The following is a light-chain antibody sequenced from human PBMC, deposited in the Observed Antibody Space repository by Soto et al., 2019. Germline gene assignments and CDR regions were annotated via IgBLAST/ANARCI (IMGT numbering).Light chain of an antibody. CDR1: QSIGSW. J-gene: IGKJ1*01. CDR3: HQYNSYSTWP. V-gene: IGKV1-5*03. Sequence: DIQLTQSPSTLSASVGDRITITCRASQSIGSWLAWYQQKPGKVPELLIYKASTSVSGVPSRFRGSGSGTEFPLTITSLQPDDFAVYYCHQYNSYSTWPFGQGTKVEIK. CDR2: KAS.